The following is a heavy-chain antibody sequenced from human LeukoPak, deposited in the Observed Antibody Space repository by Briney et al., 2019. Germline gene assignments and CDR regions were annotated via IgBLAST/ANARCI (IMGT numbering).Heavy chain of an antibody. CDR1: RDSVSSNSAA. CDR2: TYYRSKWYN. D-gene: IGHD6-13*01. CDR3: ARDLIAAAGTHYYYGMDV. Sequence: SQTLSLTCAISRDSVSSNSAAWNWIRQSPSRGLEWLGRTYYRSKWYNDYAVSVKSRITINPDTSKNQFSLQLNSVTPEDTAVYYCARDLIAAAGTHYYYGMDVWGQGTTVTVSS. J-gene: IGHJ6*02. V-gene: IGHV6-1*01.